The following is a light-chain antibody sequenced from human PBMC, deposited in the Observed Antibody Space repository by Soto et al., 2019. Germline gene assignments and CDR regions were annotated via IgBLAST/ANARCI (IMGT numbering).Light chain of an antibody. CDR1: QGISNY. J-gene: IGKJ4*01. V-gene: IGKV1-27*01. CDR2: AAS. CDR3: QMYNSAPG. Sequence: DIQMTQSPSSLSASVGDRVTITCRASQGISNYLVWYQQKPGKAPKLLIYAASTLQSGVPSRFSGSGYGTDFTLTISSLQPEDAATYYCQMYNSAPGFGGGTKVEIK.